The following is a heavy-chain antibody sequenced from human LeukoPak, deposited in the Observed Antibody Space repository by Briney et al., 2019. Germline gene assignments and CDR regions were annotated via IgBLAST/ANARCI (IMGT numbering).Heavy chain of an antibody. V-gene: IGHV4-59*01. D-gene: IGHD2-15*01. Sequence: SETLSLTCTVSGDSSSSYYWSWIRQPPGKGLEWIGYIYYSGSTNYNPSLKSRVTISEDTSKNQFSLKLSSVTAADTAVYYCARGTSYCSGGSCYSYYYGMDVWGQGTTVTVSS. CDR2: IYYSGST. CDR3: ARGTSYCSGGSCYSYYYGMDV. CDR1: GDSSSSYY. J-gene: IGHJ6*02.